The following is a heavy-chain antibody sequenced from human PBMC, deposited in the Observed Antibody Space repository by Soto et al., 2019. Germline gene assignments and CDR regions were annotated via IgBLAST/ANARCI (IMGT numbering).Heavy chain of an antibody. J-gene: IGHJ4*02. V-gene: IGHV4-59*01. CDR1: GGSISSYY. D-gene: IGHD3-22*01. CDR2: IYYSGST. CDR3: ARTGSSGYPYFDY. Sequence: LSLTCTVSGGSISSYYWSWIRQPPGKGLEWIGYIYYSGSTNYNPSLKSRVTISVDTSKNQFSLKLSSVTAADTAVYYCARTGSSGYPYFDYWGQGTLVTVSS.